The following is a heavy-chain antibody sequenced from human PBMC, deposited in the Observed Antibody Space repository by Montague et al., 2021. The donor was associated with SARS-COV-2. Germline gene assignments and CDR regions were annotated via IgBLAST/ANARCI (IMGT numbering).Heavy chain of an antibody. CDR2: ISSTSSYT. V-gene: IGHV3-11*05. CDR3: ARGVPPVY. CDR1: GFTFTYY. J-gene: IGHJ4*02. D-gene: IGHD2-2*01. Sequence: SLRLSCAASGFTFTYYMSWIRQAPGEGLEWVSYISSTSSYTNYADSVKGRFTVSRDNAKSSLYLHMNSLRPEDTAVYYCARGVPPVYWGQGTLATVSS.